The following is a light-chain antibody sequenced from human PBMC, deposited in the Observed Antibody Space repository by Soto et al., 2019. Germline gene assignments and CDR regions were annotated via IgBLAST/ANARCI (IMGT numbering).Light chain of an antibody. Sequence: QSVLTQPPSVSGAPGQRVTISCTGSSSNIGAGYDVHWYQQLPGTAPKLLIYGNSNRRSGVPDRFSGSKSGTSASLAIAGVQAEVEADYYCQAYDSSLSSHVVFGGGTKVTVL. CDR2: GNS. J-gene: IGLJ2*01. CDR3: QAYDSSLSSHVV. V-gene: IGLV1-40*01. CDR1: SSNIGAGYD.